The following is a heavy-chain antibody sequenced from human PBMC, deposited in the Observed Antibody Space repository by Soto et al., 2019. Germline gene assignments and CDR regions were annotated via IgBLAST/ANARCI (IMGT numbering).Heavy chain of an antibody. D-gene: IGHD2-15*01. CDR2: IYHSGST. J-gene: IGHJ6*02. V-gene: IGHV4-38-2*02. CDR3: ARALYCSGGSCSPLSGMDV. CDR1: GYSVTNGYY. Sequence: PSETLSLTCSVSGYSVTNGYYWGLIRPPPGQGLEWIGTIYHSGSTYYNPSLKTRVTISVDTSKNQFSLKLSSVTAADTAVYYCARALYCSGGSCSPLSGMDVWGQGTTVTVSS.